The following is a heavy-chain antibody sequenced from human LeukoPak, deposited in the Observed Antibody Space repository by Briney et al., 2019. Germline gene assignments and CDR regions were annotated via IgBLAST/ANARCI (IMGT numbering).Heavy chain of an antibody. J-gene: IGHJ4*02. CDR3: ARQASTYGELDS. V-gene: IGHV4-4*07. Sequence: SETLSLTCTVSGGSISSYYWSWIRQPAGKGLEWIGRIYTSGSTNYNPSLKSRVTISVDTSKNQFSLKLSSVTAADTAFYYCARQASTYGELDSWGQGTLVTVSS. D-gene: IGHD4-17*01. CDR1: GGSISSYY. CDR2: IYTSGST.